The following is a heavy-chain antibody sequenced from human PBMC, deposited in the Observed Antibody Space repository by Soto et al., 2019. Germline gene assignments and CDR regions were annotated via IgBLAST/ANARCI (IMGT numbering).Heavy chain of an antibody. CDR3: AREAGATNLDY. J-gene: IGHJ4*02. Sequence: QVQLVQSGAAVKKPGSSVKVSCTASGGTFSSYAVSWVRQAPGQGLEWMGGINPIFGTANYAQQFQGRVTKTADESTSTAYKELSSLRTEDTAVYSCAREAGATNLDYWGQGTLVNVFS. D-gene: IGHD1-26*01. CDR1: GGTFSSYA. CDR2: INPIFGTA. V-gene: IGHV1-69*01.